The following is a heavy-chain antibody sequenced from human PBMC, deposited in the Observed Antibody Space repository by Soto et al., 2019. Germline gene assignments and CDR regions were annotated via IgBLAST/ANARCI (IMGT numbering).Heavy chain of an antibody. Sequence: ASVKVSCKASGYTFTSYAISWVRQAPGQGLEWMGWISAYNGNTNYAQKLQGRVTMTTDTSTNTAYMELRSLRSDDTAVYYCARDAAAGLNDYWGQGTLVTVSS. J-gene: IGHJ4*02. CDR2: ISAYNGNT. D-gene: IGHD6-13*01. V-gene: IGHV1-18*01. CDR1: GYTFTSYA. CDR3: ARDAAAGLNDY.